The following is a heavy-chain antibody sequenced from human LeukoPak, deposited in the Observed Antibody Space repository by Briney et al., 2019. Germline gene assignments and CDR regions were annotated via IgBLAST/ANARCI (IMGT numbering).Heavy chain of an antibody. CDR2: IHNSGRC. CDR1: GGSISSSIYY. D-gene: IGHD5-12*01. Sequence: SETLSLTCSVSGGSISSSIYYWGWIRQPPGKGLEWIGSIHNSGRCSHNPSLKSRLSISVDTSKNQFSLKLRSVTAADTAVYYCARTGYSGYGTQVHWGQGTLVAVSS. CDR3: ARTGYSGYGTQVH. V-gene: IGHV4-39*01. J-gene: IGHJ4*02.